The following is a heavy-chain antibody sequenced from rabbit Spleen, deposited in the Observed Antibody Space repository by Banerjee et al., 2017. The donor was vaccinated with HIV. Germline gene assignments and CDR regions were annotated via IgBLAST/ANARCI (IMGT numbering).Heavy chain of an antibody. J-gene: IGHJ6*01. D-gene: IGHD1-1*01. V-gene: IGHV1S45*01. Sequence: QEQLVESGGGLVQPEGSLTLTCTASGVSFSGSSYMCWVRQAPGKGLEWIACIELGSSGFTYFASWAGGRFTISKTSSTTVTLQMTSLTAADTATYFCARDTSSSFSSYGMDLWGPGTLVTVS. CDR2: IELGSSGFT. CDR3: ARDTSSSFSSYGMDL. CDR1: GVSFSGSSY.